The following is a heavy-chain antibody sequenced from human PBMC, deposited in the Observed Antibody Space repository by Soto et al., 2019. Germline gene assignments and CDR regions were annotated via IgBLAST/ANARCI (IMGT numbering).Heavy chain of an antibody. CDR1: GGTFGNYA. V-gene: IGHV1-69*06. Sequence: QQHLVQSGAEVRKPGSSVKVSCKASGGTFGNYAISWVRQAPGQGLEWMGKIIPIFKTANYAQKFQGRITITADRSQRTDTAYMELSSLRSEDTAVYYGSRVSIPGIYGEDGWGQGTTVTVSS. J-gene: IGHJ6*01. CDR3: SRVSIPGIYGEDG. D-gene: IGHD2-2*01. CDR2: IIPIFKTA.